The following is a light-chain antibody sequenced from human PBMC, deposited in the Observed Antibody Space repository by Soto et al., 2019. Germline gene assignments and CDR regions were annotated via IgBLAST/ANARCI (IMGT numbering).Light chain of an antibody. CDR2: RNN. J-gene: IGLJ2*01. CDR3: AAWDDSLSGTV. CDR1: SSNIGSNY. V-gene: IGLV1-47*01. Sequence: QAVVTQPPSASGTPGQRVTISCYGSSSNIGSNYVYWYQQLPGTAPKLLIYRNNQRPSGVPDRFSGSKSGTSASLAISGLRSEDEADYYCAAWDDSLSGTVFGGGTKLTVL.